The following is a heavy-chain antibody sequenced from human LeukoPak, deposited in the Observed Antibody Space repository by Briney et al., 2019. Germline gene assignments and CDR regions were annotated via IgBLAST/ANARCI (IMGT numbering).Heavy chain of an antibody. Sequence: SETLSLTCTVSGGSISSYYWSWIRQPPGKGLEWIGYTYYSGSTIYNPSLKSRVTISVDTSKNQFSLKLSSVAAADTAVYYCARSEDYGDYVPPGAFDIWGQGTMVTVSS. CDR1: GGSISSYY. CDR3: ARSEDYGDYVPPGAFDI. J-gene: IGHJ3*02. V-gene: IGHV4-59*01. CDR2: TYYSGST. D-gene: IGHD4-17*01.